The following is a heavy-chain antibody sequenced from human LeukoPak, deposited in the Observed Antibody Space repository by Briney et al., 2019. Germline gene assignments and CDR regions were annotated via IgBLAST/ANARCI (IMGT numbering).Heavy chain of an antibody. CDR1: GFTFSSYT. D-gene: IGHD6-13*01. V-gene: IGHV3-23*01. J-gene: IGHJ4*02. CDR2: ISGSGGST. Sequence: GGCLRLSCAVSGFTFSSYTMSSVRQAPGKGLEWVSAISGSGGSTYYADSVKGRFTISSDNSKNTLYLQMNSLRAEDTAVYYCARAPPYSSSWYELDYWGQGTLVTVSS. CDR3: ARAPPYSSSWYELDY.